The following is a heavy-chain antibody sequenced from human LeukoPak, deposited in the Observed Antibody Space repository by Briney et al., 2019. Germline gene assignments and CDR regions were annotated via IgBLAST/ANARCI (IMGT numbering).Heavy chain of an antibody. Sequence: GSLRLSCAASGFTFSSYAMSWVRQAPGKGLEWVSAISGGGDSTYYADSVKGRFTISRDNSKNTLYLQMNSLRAEDTAVYYCAKDPLSRVSYNWFDPWGQGTLVTVSS. J-gene: IGHJ5*02. V-gene: IGHV3-23*01. CDR2: ISGGGDST. CDR3: AKDPLSRVSYNWFDP. D-gene: IGHD2/OR15-2a*01. CDR1: GFTFSSYA.